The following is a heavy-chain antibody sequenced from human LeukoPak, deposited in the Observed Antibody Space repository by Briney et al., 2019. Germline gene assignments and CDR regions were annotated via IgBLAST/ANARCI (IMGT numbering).Heavy chain of an antibody. J-gene: IGHJ4*02. D-gene: IGHD3-3*01. V-gene: IGHV1-2*02. CDR3: ARDGASGYLADY. Sequence: ASVKVSCKASGYTLTGYYMHWVRQAPGQGLEWMGWINPNSGGTNYAQKFQGRVTMTRDTSISTAYMELSRLGSDDTAVYYCARDGASGYLADYWGQGTLATVSS. CDR2: INPNSGGT. CDR1: GYTLTGYY.